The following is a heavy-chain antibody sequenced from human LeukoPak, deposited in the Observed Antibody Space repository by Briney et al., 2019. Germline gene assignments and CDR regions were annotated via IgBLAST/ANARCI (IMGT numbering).Heavy chain of an antibody. CDR1: GYTLTELS. CDR3: ATETGNFYFYS. D-gene: IGHD1-7*01. Sequence: GASVKVSCKVSGYTLTELSMHWVRQAPGKGLEWMGGFDPEDDEIIYAQRFQGRVTMTEDASTDTAYMELRSLRSEDTAVYYCATETGNFYFYSWGQGTLVTVSP. CDR2: FDPEDDEI. V-gene: IGHV1-24*01. J-gene: IGHJ4*02.